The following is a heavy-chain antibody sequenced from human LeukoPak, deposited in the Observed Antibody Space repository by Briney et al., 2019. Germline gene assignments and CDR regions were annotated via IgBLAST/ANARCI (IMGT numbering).Heavy chain of an antibody. Sequence: GSLRLSCAASGFTFSSYEMNWVRQAPGKGLEWVSYISSSGSTIYYADSVKGRFTISRDNTKNSLYLQMNSLRAEDTAVYYCATLGPVGATSGYWGQGTLVTVSS. CDR2: ISSSGSTI. D-gene: IGHD1-26*01. V-gene: IGHV3-48*03. J-gene: IGHJ4*02. CDR1: GFTFSSYE. CDR3: ATLGPVGATSGY.